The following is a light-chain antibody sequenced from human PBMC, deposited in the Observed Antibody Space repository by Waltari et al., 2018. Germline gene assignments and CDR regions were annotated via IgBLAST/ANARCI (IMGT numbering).Light chain of an antibody. CDR3: MQILQPART. CDR1: QSLLHSNGYNY. Sequence: DILMTQSPLSLPVTPGEPASISCRSSQSLLHSNGYNYLDWYLQKPGQSPQVLIYLGSNRASGVSDRFSGSGSGTDFTLNISRVEAEDVGVYYCMQILQPARTFGQGTRLEIK. J-gene: IGKJ2*01. V-gene: IGKV2-28*01. CDR2: LGS.